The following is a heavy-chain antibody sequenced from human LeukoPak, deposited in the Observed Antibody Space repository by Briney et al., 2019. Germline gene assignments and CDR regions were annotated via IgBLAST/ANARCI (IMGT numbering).Heavy chain of an antibody. CDR2: IYYSGST. CDR1: GGSISSFY. CDR3: ARSHYYDTGKDA. V-gene: IGHV4-59*01. D-gene: IGHD3-22*01. Sequence: SETLSLTCTVSGGSISSFYWTWIRQPPGKGLEWIGYIYYSGSTNYNPSLKSRVTISVDTSKNQFSLKLSSVTAADTAVYFCARSHYYDTGKDAWGQGTTVTVSS. J-gene: IGHJ6*02.